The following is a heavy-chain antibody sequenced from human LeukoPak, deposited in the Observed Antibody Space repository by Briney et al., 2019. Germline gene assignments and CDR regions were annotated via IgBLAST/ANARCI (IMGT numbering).Heavy chain of an antibody. V-gene: IGHV3-21*01. D-gene: IGHD2-2*01. J-gene: IGHJ4*02. Sequence: GGSLRLSCAASGFTFSSYSMNWVRQAPGKGLEWVSSISSSSSYIYYADSVKGRFTISRDNAKNSLYLQMNSLRADDTAVYYCASGGYCGSTSCYVDYWGQGTLVTVSS. CDR2: ISSSSSYI. CDR3: ASGGYCGSTSCYVDY. CDR1: GFTFSSYS.